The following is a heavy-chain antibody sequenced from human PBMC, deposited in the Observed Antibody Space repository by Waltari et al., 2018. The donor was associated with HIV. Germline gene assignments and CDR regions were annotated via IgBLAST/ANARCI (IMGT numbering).Heavy chain of an antibody. CDR2: ISGSGGNT. J-gene: IGHJ4*02. Sequence: EVQLLESGGGLVQTGGSLRLSCAASGFTFSSYAMSWVRQAPGKGLEWVSTISGSGGNTYYADSVKGRFTISRDNSKNTLYLQMNSLRAEDTAVYYCAKGQYSSGWNFDYWGQGTLVTVSS. V-gene: IGHV3-23*01. CDR1: GFTFSSYA. D-gene: IGHD6-19*01. CDR3: AKGQYSSGWNFDY.